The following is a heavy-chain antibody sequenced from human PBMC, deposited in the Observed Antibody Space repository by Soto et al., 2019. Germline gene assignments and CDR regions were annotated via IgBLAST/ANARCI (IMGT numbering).Heavy chain of an antibody. D-gene: IGHD6-13*01. Sequence: SETLSLTCAVSGGSISSSYWWSWVRQPPGKGLEWIGEIYHSGSANYNPSLKSRVTISVDNSKNQFSLKLSSVTAADTAVYYCARYIAASGTYYFDYWGQGTLVT. CDR1: GGSISSSYW. V-gene: IGHV4-4*02. J-gene: IGHJ4*02. CDR3: ARYIAASGTYYFDY. CDR2: IYHSGSA.